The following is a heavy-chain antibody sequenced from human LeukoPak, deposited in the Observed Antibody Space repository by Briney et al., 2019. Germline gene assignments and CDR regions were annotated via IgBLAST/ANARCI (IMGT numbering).Heavy chain of an antibody. J-gene: IGHJ4*02. V-gene: IGHV4-59*01. D-gene: IGHD3-22*01. CDR3: ASENYYDSSGYYYFDN. CDR1: GGSISSYY. Sequence: PSETLSLTCTVSGGSISSYYWSWIRQLPGKGLEWIGYIYYSGSTNYNPSLKSRVTISVDTSKNQFSLKLSSVTAADTAVYYCASENYYDSSGYYYFDNWGQGTLVTVSS. CDR2: IYYSGST.